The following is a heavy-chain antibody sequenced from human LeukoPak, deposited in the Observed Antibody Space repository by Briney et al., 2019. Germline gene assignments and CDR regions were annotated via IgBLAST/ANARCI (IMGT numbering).Heavy chain of an antibody. CDR3: VSDSSGWLY. D-gene: IGHD6-19*01. V-gene: IGHV3-72*01. CDR2: IKNKANSYTT. J-gene: IGHJ4*02. CDR1: GFTFSDHY. Sequence: PGGSLRLSCAASGFTFSDHYMDWVRQAPGKGLEWVGRIKNKANSYTTEYAASVKGRFTMSRDDSKDSLYLQMNSLKTEDTAVYYCVSDSSGWLYGGQGTLVTVSS.